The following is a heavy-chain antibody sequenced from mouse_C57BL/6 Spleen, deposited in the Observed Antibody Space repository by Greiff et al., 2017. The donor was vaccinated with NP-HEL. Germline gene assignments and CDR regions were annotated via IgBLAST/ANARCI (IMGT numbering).Heavy chain of an antibody. Sequence: QVQLQQSGAELARPGASVKLSCKASGYTFTSYGISWVKQRTGQGLEWIGEIDPSDSYTNYNQKFKGKSTLTVDKSSSTAYMQLSSLTSEDSAVYYCARSYYGGYFDYWGQGTTLTVSS. J-gene: IGHJ2*01. CDR3: ARSYYGGYFDY. V-gene: IGHV1-69*01. CDR1: GYTFTSYG. D-gene: IGHD1-1*01. CDR2: IDPSDSYT.